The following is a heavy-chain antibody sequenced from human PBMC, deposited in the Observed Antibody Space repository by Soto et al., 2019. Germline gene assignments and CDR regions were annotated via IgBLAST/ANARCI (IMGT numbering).Heavy chain of an antibody. D-gene: IGHD3-10*01. J-gene: IGHJ4*02. Sequence: PRGPPRLSCGASGYTFSRYSMNWVRQSPGKGLEWVSSISSSSSYIYYADSVSGRFIISRDNSKNTLYLQMNSLTAEDTAVYYCARPYFGSGVRRSLASWGQGTLVTVSS. CDR2: ISSSSSYI. CDR1: GYTFSRYS. V-gene: IGHV3-21*01. CDR3: ARPYFGSGVRRSLAS.